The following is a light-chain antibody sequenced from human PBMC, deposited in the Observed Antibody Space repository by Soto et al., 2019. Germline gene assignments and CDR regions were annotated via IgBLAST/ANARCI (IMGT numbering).Light chain of an antibody. Sequence: QSVLTQSPSASASLGASVKLTCTLSSGHSSYAIAWHQQQPEKGPRYLMKLNSDGSHSKGDGIPDRFSGSSSGAERYLTNASLQSEDEADYFCPTWGTGIHVVLGGGTQLTLL. CDR3: PTWGTGIHVV. V-gene: IGLV4-69*01. CDR1: SGHSSYA. CDR2: LNSDGSH. J-gene: IGLJ2*01.